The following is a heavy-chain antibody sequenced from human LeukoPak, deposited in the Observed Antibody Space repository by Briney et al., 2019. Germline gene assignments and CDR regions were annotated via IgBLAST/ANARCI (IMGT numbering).Heavy chain of an antibody. D-gene: IGHD2-8*01. CDR2: ISWNSGSI. CDR1: GFTFDDYA. Sequence: PGGSLRLSCAASGFTFDDYAMHLVRQAPGKGLEWVSGISWNSGSIGYADSVKGRFTISRDNAKNSLYLQMNSLRAEDTALYYCATSVLMVYARDWGQGTLVTVSS. V-gene: IGHV3-9*01. J-gene: IGHJ4*02. CDR3: ATSVLMVYARD.